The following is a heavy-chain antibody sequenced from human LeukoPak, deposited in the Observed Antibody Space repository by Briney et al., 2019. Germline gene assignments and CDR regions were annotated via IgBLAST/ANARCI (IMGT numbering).Heavy chain of an antibody. CDR1: GYTFTGYY. Sequence: GASVKVSCKASGYTFTGYYMHWVRQAPGQGLEWMGWINPNSGGTNYAQKFQGRVTMTRDTSISTAYMELSRLRSDDTAVYYCVARGDGYNSWFRFDYWGQGTLVTVSS. CDR2: INPNSGGT. J-gene: IGHJ4*02. D-gene: IGHD5-24*01. V-gene: IGHV1-2*02. CDR3: VARGDGYNSWFRFDY.